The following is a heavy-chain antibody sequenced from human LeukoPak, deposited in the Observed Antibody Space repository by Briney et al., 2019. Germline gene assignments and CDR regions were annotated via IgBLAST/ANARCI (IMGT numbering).Heavy chain of an antibody. V-gene: IGHV1-69*05. Sequence: SVKVSCKASGGTFSSYAISWVRQAPGQGLEWMGGIIPIFGTTNYAQKFQDRVTVTTDMSTTTVYMELSSLTSEDTAVYYCARTGGSGSYWNFDYWGQGTLVTVSS. J-gene: IGHJ4*02. CDR2: IIPIFGTT. CDR3: ARTGGSGSYWNFDY. CDR1: GGTFSSYA. D-gene: IGHD3-10*01.